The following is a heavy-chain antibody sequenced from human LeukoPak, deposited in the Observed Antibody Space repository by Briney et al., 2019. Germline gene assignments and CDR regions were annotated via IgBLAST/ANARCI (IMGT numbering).Heavy chain of an antibody. J-gene: IGHJ4*02. CDR2: ISGYNDNT. CDR3: ARATGRVVRGITWRYFDY. D-gene: IGHD3-10*01. V-gene: IGHV1-18*01. Sequence: ASVKVSCKVSGYTFTSYGIIWVRQAPGQGLEWMGWISGYNDNTKYAQKLQGRVTMTTDTSTSTAYMELRSLRSDDTAVYYCARATGRVVRGITWRYFDYWGQGTLVTVSS. CDR1: GYTFTSYG.